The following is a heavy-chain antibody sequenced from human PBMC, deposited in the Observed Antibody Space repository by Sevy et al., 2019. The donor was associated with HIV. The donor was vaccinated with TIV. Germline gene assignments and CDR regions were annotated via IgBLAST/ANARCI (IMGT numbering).Heavy chain of an antibody. CDR3: AKQLRSLGYYFDY. CDR1: GFTFSSYA. Sequence: GSRRLSCAASGFTFSSYAMSWVRQAPGKGLEWVSAISGSGGSTYYADSVKGRFTISRDNSKNTLYLQMNSLRAEDTAVYYCAKQLRSLGYYFDYWGQGTLVTVSS. D-gene: IGHD2-2*01. V-gene: IGHV3-23*01. CDR2: ISGSGGST. J-gene: IGHJ4*02.